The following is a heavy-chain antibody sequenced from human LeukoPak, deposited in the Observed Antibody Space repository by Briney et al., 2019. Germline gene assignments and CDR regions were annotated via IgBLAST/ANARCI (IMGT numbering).Heavy chain of an antibody. CDR1: GYTFTDYD. CDR2: MNTNTGNP. J-gene: IGHJ4*02. V-gene: IGHV7-4-1*02. Sequence: ASVRVSCKTSGYTFTDYDITWVRQASGQGLEWMGWMNTNTGNPTYVFTLDTSVSTAYLQISSLKTEDTAVYYCAVLSYDSSGYYYPFDYWGQGTLVTVSS. D-gene: IGHD3-22*01. CDR3: AVLSYDSSGYYYPFDY.